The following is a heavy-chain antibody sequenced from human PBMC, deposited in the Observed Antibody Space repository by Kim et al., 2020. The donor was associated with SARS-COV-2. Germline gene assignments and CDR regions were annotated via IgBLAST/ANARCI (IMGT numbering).Heavy chain of an antibody. CDR3: TRDQVTSTSWSNWFDP. J-gene: IGHJ5*02. CDR2: TFYRSQWHN. CDR1: GDSVSSNSVA. V-gene: IGHV6-1*01. Sequence: SQTLSLTCAISGDSVSSNSVAWNWIRQSPSRGLEWLGRTFYRSQWHNNYAVSVKSRITINADTSKNQFSLQLKSVTPEDTAVYYCTRDQVTSTSWSNWFDPWGQGTLVTVSS. D-gene: IGHD2-2*01.